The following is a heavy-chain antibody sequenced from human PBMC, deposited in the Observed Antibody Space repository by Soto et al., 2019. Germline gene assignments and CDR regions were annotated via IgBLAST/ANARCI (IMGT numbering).Heavy chain of an antibody. Sequence: VLLVESGGGLVKPGGSLRLSCAASGFTFSAAWMSWVRQAPGKGLEWVGLIRGQAAGGTTDYAAPVKGRFTISKDESKDTLYLQMSSLETEDTAVYYCTWLVFDAYNTWGQGTLVTVSS. V-gene: IGHV3-15*01. CDR2: IRGQAAGGTT. CDR3: TWLVFDAYNT. J-gene: IGHJ3*02. D-gene: IGHD6-6*01. CDR1: GFTFSAAW.